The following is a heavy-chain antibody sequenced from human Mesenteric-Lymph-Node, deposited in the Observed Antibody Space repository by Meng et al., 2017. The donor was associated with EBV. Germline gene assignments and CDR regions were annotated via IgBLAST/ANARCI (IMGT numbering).Heavy chain of an antibody. CDR3: ARAGSSGWSDLDY. Sequence: QVQVQRLGAGLLKPSDTLPLSCAVYGGSFGGYFWNWIRQPPGKGLEWIGEINHSGSTTYNPSLKSRVTISVDTSRNQFSLKLPSVTAADTAVYYCARAGSSGWSDLDYWGQGTLVTVSS. CDR1: GGSFGGYF. J-gene: IGHJ4*02. CDR2: INHSGST. V-gene: IGHV4-34*01. D-gene: IGHD6-19*01.